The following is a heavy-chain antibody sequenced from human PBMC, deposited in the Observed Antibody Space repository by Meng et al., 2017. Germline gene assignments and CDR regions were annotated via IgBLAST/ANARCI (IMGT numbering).Heavy chain of an antibody. D-gene: IGHD1-1*01. Sequence: GESLKISCAASGFTFRNHEMNWVRQAPGRGLEWVAYIGTNGSPTYYADSVKGRFTISRDNAKSTLYLQLNSLRAEDTAVYYCTNDRLSHWGQGTLVTVSS. CDR2: IGTNGSPT. J-gene: IGHJ1*01. V-gene: IGHV3-48*03. CDR3: TNDRLSH. CDR1: GFTFRNHE.